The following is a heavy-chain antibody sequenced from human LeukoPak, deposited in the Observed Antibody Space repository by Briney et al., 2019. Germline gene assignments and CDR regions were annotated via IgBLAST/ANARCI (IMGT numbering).Heavy chain of an antibody. CDR1: GGSISSSSYY. CDR3: ARLIGSSPDYFDY. Sequence: SETLSLTCTVSGGSISSSSYYWGWIRQPPGKGLEWIGSIYYSGSTYYNPSLKSRVTISVDTSKNQFSLKLSSVTAADTAVYYCARLIGSSPDYFDYWGQGTLVTVSS. CDR2: IYYSGST. V-gene: IGHV4-39*01. D-gene: IGHD6-6*01. J-gene: IGHJ4*02.